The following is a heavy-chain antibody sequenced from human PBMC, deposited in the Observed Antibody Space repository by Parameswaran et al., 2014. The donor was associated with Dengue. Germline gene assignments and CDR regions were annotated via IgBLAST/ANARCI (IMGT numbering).Heavy chain of an antibody. Sequence: VRQMPGKGLEWVANIKQDGSEKYYVDSVKGRFTISRDNAKNSLYLQMNSLRAEDTAVYYCASNWNYDWLDYWGQGTLVTVSS. J-gene: IGHJ4*02. V-gene: IGHV3-7*01. CDR2: IKQDGSEK. D-gene: IGHD1-7*01. CDR3: ASNWNYDWLDY.